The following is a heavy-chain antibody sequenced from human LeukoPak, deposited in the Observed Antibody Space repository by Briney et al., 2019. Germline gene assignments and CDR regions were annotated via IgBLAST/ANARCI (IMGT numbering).Heavy chain of an antibody. D-gene: IGHD3-3*01. J-gene: IGHJ4*02. CDR2: INSDGSST. CDR3: ARGGYDLCFDY. V-gene: IGHV3-74*01. Sequence: PGGSLRLSCAASGFTFSSYWMHWVRQAPGKGLVWVSRINSDGSSTSYADSVKVRFTISRANAKNTLYLQMNSLRAEDTAVYYCARGGYDLCFDYWGQGTLVTVSS. CDR1: GFTFSSYW.